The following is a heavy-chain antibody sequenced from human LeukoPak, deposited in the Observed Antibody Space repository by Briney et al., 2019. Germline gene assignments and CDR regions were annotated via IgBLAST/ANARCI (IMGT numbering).Heavy chain of an antibody. J-gene: IGHJ4*02. Sequence: GASVKVSCEASGYTFTSYDINWVRQATGQGLEWMGWMNPNSGNTGYAQKFQGRVTMTRNTSISTAYMELSSLRSEDTAVYYCARGSELRDPYDYWGQGTLVTVSS. V-gene: IGHV1-8*01. D-gene: IGHD1-7*01. CDR3: ARGSELRDPYDY. CDR1: GYTFTSYD. CDR2: MNPNSGNT.